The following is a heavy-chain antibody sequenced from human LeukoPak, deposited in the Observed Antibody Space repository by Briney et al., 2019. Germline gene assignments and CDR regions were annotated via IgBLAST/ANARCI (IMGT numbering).Heavy chain of an antibody. J-gene: IGHJ4*02. CDR3: AGQEASISTFDY. D-gene: IGHD6-13*01. Sequence: SETLSLTCTVSGDSVNSSSYFWGWIRQPPGKGLEWIGSIYHSGNTYYNPSLNSRVTISVDTSKNQFSLKLSSVTAADTAVYYCAGQEASISTFDYWGQGTLVTVSS. CDR2: IYHSGNT. V-gene: IGHV4-39*01. CDR1: GDSVNSSSYF.